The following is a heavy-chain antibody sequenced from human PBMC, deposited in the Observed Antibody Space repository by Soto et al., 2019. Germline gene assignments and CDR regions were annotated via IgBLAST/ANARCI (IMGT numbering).Heavy chain of an antibody. CDR2: IHNSGTT. V-gene: IGHV4-61*01. CDR3: ARDIRGFSRALDY. D-gene: IGHD5-18*01. J-gene: IGHJ4*02. CDR1: GGSVNSDNYY. Sequence: SETLSLTCNVSGGSVNSDNYYWTWVRQPPGKGLGWIGNIHNSGTTNYNPSLQNRVTIPIDTSKNQYSLKLTSVTAADAALYYCARDIRGFSRALDYWGRGTPVTVSS.